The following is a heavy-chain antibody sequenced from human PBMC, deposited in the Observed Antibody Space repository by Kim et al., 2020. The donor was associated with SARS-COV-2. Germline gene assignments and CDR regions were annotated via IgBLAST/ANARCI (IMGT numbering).Heavy chain of an antibody. D-gene: IGHD5-12*01. J-gene: IGHJ4*02. CDR2: IYYDGNT. CDR3: ARDHLDGYNI. CDR1: GFSVNRFY. V-gene: IGHV3-53*01. Sequence: GGSLRLSCAASGFSVNRFYMTWVRQAPGKGLEWVSVIYYDGNTDYADSVRGRFTIFRDSSRNTLYLQMNSLRAEDTAVYFCARDHLDGYNIWGQGTLVTLSS.